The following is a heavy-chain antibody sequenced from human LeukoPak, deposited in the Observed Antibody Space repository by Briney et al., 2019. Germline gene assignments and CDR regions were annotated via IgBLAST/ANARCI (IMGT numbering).Heavy chain of an antibody. V-gene: IGHV4-59*01. CDR1: GGSISGYY. D-gene: IGHD6-13*01. CDR3: ARGPYSSSWSFDY. J-gene: IGHJ4*02. CDR2: IYYSGST. Sequence: SETLSLTCTVSGGSISGYYWSWIRQPPGKGLEWIGYIYYSGSTNYNPSLKSRVTISVDTSKNQFSLKLSSVTAADTAVYYCARGPYSSSWSFDYWGQGTLVTVSS.